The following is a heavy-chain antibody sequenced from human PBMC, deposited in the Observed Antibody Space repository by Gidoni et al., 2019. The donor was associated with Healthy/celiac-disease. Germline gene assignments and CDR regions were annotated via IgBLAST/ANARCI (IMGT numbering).Heavy chain of an antibody. CDR3: ARLPDHYDILTGQDFAGDDAFDI. CDR2: IDPSDSYT. V-gene: IGHV5-10-1*01. CDR1: GYSFTSYW. Sequence: ESLRISCKGSGYSFTSYWISWVRQMPGKGLEWMGRIDPSDSYTNYSPSFQGHVTISADKSISTAYLQWSSLKASDTAMYYCARLPDHYDILTGQDFAGDDAFDIWGQGTMVTVSS. D-gene: IGHD3-9*01. J-gene: IGHJ3*02.